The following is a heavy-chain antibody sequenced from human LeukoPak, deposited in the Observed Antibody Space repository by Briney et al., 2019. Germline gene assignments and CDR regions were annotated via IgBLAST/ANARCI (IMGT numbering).Heavy chain of an antibody. J-gene: IGHJ4*02. CDR1: GFTFSNAW. V-gene: IGHV3-15*01. CDR2: IKSKTDGGTT. CDR3: TTDRGYCSGGSCYNYY. D-gene: IGHD2-15*01. Sequence: KPGGSLRLSCAASGFTFSNAWMSWVRQAPGKGLEWVGRIKSKTDGGTTDYAAPVKGRFTISRDDSKNTLYLQMNSLKTEDTAVYYCTTDRGYCSGGSCYNYYWGQGTLVIVSS.